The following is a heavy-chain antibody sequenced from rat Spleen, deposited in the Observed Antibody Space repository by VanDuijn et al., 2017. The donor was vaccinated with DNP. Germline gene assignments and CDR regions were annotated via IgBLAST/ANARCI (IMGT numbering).Heavy chain of an antibody. Sequence: EVQVLESGGGLVQPGNSLKLSCATSGFTFSTAWMYWYRQSPEKRLEWVARIKAKSNNYATDYTESVKGRFTISRDDSKSSIYLQMNNLKEEDTAIYYCALDVYYGVMDAWGQGASVTVSS. CDR2: IKAKSNNYAT. CDR3: ALDVYYGVMDA. CDR1: GFTFSTAW. J-gene: IGHJ4*01. V-gene: IGHV6-6*01. D-gene: IGHD1-6*01.